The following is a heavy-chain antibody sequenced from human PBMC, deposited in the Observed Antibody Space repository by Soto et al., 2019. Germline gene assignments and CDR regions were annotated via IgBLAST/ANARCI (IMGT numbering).Heavy chain of an antibody. CDR1: GFTFSTYA. J-gene: IGHJ6*03. Sequence: PGGSLRLSCAAAGFTFSTYAMSWVRQAPGKGLEWVSVISGGGLSTYYADSVKGRFTISRDNSKSTLYLQMDSLRAEDTAVYYCAKGLAARPNSYMDVWAKGTTVTVSS. CDR3: AKGLAARPNSYMDV. CDR2: ISGGGLST. V-gene: IGHV3-23*01. D-gene: IGHD6-6*01.